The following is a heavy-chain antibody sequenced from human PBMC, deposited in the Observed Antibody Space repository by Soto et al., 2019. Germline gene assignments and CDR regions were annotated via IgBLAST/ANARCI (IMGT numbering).Heavy chain of an antibody. J-gene: IGHJ4*02. CDR1: GFTVSSNY. CDR3: ARVAPDCSKGACYIDC. D-gene: IGHD2-8*01. CDR2: IYSGGST. V-gene: IGHV3-53*01. Sequence: EVQLVESGGGLIQPGGSLRLSCAASGFTVSSNYMIWVRQAPGKGLEWVSVIYSGGSTYYADSVKGRFTISRDTSKNTLYLQLNSLRAEDTAVYYCARVAPDCSKGACYIDCWGQGTLVTVSS.